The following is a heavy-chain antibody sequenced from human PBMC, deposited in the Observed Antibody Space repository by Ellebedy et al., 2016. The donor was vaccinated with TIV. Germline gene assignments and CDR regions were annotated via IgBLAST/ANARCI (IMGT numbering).Heavy chain of an antibody. J-gene: IGHJ3*02. CDR3: ARPYGSGWLGRSAFDI. V-gene: IGHV4-59*12. CDR1: GVSITTNY. D-gene: IGHD6-19*01. CDR2: IYYGGGT. Sequence: MPSETLSLTCTVSGVSITTNYWSWIRQTPGKGLEWIGYIYYGGGTNYNPSLKSRVTLSLDTSKHHFSLNLTSVTAADTAVYYCARPYGSGWLGRSAFDIWGQGTLVTVSS.